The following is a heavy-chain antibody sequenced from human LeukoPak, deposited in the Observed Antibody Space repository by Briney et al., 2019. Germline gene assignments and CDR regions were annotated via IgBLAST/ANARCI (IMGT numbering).Heavy chain of an antibody. V-gene: IGHV4-34*01. CDR1: SESFSGYF. J-gene: IGHJ4*02. Sequence: SETLSLTCAIYSESFSGYFWSWIRQPPGKGLEWIGEINYSGSTNYNPSLKSRVTISVDTSKNQFSLKLSSVTAADTAVYYCARAVGGDGSGSLWGPGTLVTVSS. CDR3: ARAVGGDGSGSL. CDR2: INYSGST. D-gene: IGHD3-10*01.